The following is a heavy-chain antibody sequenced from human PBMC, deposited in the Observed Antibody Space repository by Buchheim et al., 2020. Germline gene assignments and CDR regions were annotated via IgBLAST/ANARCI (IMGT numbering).Heavy chain of an antibody. Sequence: EVQLVESGGGLVQPGGSLRLSCAASGFTFSSYWMSWVRQAPGKGLECVANIKQDGSEKSYVDSVKGRFTTSRANAKNSLYLQMNSLRAEDTAVYYCAREFRFLEWLFSSGDYYGMDVWGQGTT. CDR2: IKQDGSEK. J-gene: IGHJ6*02. CDR3: AREFRFLEWLFSSGDYYGMDV. CDR1: GFTFSSYW. D-gene: IGHD3-3*01. V-gene: IGHV3-7*01.